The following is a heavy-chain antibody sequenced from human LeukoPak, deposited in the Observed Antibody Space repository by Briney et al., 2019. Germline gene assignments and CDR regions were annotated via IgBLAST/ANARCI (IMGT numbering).Heavy chain of an antibody. V-gene: IGHV3-9*01. CDR3: AKVGDRSGFDY. CDR1: GFTFDDYA. CDR2: ISWNSGSI. D-gene: IGHD6-25*01. J-gene: IGHJ4*02. Sequence: PGGSLRLSCAASGFTFDDYAMPWVRQAPGKGLEWVSGISWNSGSIGYADSVKGRFTISRDNAKNSLYLQMNSLRAEDTALYYCAKVGDRSGFDYWGQGTLVTVSS.